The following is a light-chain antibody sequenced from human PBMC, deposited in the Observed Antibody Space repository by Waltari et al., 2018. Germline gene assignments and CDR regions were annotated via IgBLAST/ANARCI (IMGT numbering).Light chain of an antibody. V-gene: IGKV3-15*01. CDR3: QQYDHWPPA. J-gene: IGKJ3*01. CDR1: QTIRSD. CDR2: GAS. Sequence: ETVMTQSPATLSVSPGERVILSCRASQTIRSDLAWYQQKPVQSPRLLIYGASTSATAIPARFSGSGSGTEFTLTISSLQSEDFAFYYCQQYDHWPPAFGPGTKVDVK.